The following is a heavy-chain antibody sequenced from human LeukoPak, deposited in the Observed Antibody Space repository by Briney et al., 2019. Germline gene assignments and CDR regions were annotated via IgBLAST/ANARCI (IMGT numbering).Heavy chain of an antibody. Sequence: GRSLRLSCAASGFTFDDYAMHWVRQAPGKGLEWVSGISWNSGSIGYADSVKGRFTISRDNAKNSLYLQMNSLRAEDTALYYCAIAHSSSWSGDAFDIWGQGTMVTDSA. V-gene: IGHV3-9*01. CDR1: GFTFDDYA. CDR3: AIAHSSSWSGDAFDI. CDR2: ISWNSGSI. J-gene: IGHJ3*02. D-gene: IGHD6-13*01.